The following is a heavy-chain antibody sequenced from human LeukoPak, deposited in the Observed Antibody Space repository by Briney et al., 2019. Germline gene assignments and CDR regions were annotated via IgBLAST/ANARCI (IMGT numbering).Heavy chain of an antibody. Sequence: GGSLRLSCTASGFTFSTYVIHWGRKAPGKGLEWLAFIWHDGSNKYYGDSVKDRFTISRNNSKNTLCLQVDRLRDEHTAVYVCACDREYSYVHPLDYWGRGTLVTVP. CDR1: GFTFSTYV. D-gene: IGHD3-10*02. V-gene: IGHV3-33*01. CDR2: IWHDGSNK. J-gene: IGHJ4*02. CDR3: ACDREYSYVHPLDY.